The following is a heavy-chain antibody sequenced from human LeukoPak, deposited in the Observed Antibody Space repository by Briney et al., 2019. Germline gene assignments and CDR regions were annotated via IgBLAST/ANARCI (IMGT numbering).Heavy chain of an antibody. CDR3: AKSDYGEYFPP. Sequence: GGSLRLSCAASGFTFRNFAMSWVRQAPGKGLQWVSSINGNDGTTYYADSVKGRFTISRDNSKNTLNLEMNSLRAEDTAMYYCAKSDYGEYFPPWGQGTLVTVSS. D-gene: IGHD4-17*01. CDR1: GFTFRNFA. V-gene: IGHV3-23*01. CDR2: INGNDGTT. J-gene: IGHJ1*01.